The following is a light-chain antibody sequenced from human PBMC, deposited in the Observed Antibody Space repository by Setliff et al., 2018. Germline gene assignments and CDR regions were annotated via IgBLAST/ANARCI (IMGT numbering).Light chain of an antibody. V-gene: IGKV4-1*01. J-gene: IGKJ4*01. Sequence: DIVMTQSPDSLAVSLGERATINCKSSQSVLYTSKNKNYLAWYQQKPGQPPKLLIYWASTRESGVPDRFSGSGSGTDFTLSISSLQAEDVAVYYCQQYYNTPLTFGGGTKVDIK. CDR1: QSVLYTSKNKNY. CDR2: WAS. CDR3: QQYYNTPLT.